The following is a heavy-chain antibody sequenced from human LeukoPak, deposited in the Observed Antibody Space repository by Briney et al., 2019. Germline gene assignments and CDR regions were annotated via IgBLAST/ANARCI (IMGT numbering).Heavy chain of an antibody. CDR1: GGSFSGYY. Sequence: PSETLSLTCAVYGGSFSGYYWSWIRQPPGKGLEWVSRINSDGSSTSYADSVKGRFTISRDNAKNTLYLQLNSLRAEDTAVYYCARGGFCSGGSCPVDYYYYMDVWGKGTTVTVSS. D-gene: IGHD2-15*01. J-gene: IGHJ6*03. CDR3: ARGGFCSGGSCPVDYYYYMDV. V-gene: IGHV3-74*01. CDR2: INSDGSST.